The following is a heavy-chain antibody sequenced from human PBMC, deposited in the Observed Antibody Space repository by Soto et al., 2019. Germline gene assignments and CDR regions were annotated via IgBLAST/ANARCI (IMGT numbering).Heavy chain of an antibody. CDR3: AFNWNDIYYMDV. Sequence: QVQLVESGGGVVQPGKSLRLSCAASGFAFSSYLMHWVRQAPGTGLEWVALISYDGSSKNYADSVKGRFTVSRDNSKNTLYLQMNSLRAEDTALHYCAFNWNDIYYMDVWGKGTTVTVSS. J-gene: IGHJ6*03. CDR2: ISYDGSSK. D-gene: IGHD1-1*01. CDR1: GFAFSSYL. V-gene: IGHV3-30*03.